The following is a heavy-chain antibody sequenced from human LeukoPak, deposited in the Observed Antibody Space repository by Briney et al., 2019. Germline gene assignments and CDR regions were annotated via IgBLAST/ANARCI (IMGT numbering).Heavy chain of an antibody. J-gene: IGHJ6*04. Sequence: GGSLRLSCAASGFTFSSYGMHWVRQAPGKGLEWVAFIRHDGSNKYYADSVKGRFTISRDNAKNSLYLQMNSLRTEDTAVYYCSELGISMIGGVWGKGATVTISS. CDR1: GFTFSSYG. CDR3: SELGISMIGGV. D-gene: IGHD3-10*02. V-gene: IGHV3-30*02. CDR2: IRHDGSNK.